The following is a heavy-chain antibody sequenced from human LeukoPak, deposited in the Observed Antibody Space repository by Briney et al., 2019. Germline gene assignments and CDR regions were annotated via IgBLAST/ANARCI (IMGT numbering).Heavy chain of an antibody. CDR2: IGGSGGTT. V-gene: IGHV3-23*01. Sequence: GGSLRLSCAASGFTLSSYAMSWVRQAPGKGLEWVSSIGGSGGTTFYADSVKGRFTISRDNSKNTLFLQMSSLRAEDTVVYYCAKGYCASTTCYARFENWGQGTLVTVSS. CDR1: GFTLSSYA. D-gene: IGHD2-2*01. CDR3: AKGYCASTTCYARFEN. J-gene: IGHJ4*02.